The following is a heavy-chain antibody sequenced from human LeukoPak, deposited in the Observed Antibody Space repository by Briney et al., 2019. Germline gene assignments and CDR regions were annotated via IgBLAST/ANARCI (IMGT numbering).Heavy chain of an antibody. D-gene: IGHD3-10*01. CDR3: ARDFGGYGSGIYKDY. CDR1: GGTFSSYA. CDR2: IIPILGIA. V-gene: IGHV1-69*04. Sequence: SVKVSCKASGGTFSSYAISWVRQAPGQGLEWMGRIIPILGIANYAQKFQGRVTITADKSTSTAYMELSSLRSEDTAVYYCARDFGGYGSGIYKDYWGQGTLVTVSS. J-gene: IGHJ4*02.